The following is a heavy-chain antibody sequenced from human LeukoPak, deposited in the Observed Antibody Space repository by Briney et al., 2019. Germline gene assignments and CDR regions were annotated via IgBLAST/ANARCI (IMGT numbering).Heavy chain of an antibody. Sequence: GGSLRLSCAASGFTFSSYGMHWVRQAPGKGLEWVAFIRYDGSNKYYADSVKGGFTISRDNSKNTLYLQMNGLRAEDTAVYYCAKCGSYYDSSGYYPEYFQHWGQGTLVTVSS. CDR3: AKCGSYYDSSGYYPEYFQH. J-gene: IGHJ1*01. CDR2: IRYDGSNK. D-gene: IGHD3-22*01. V-gene: IGHV3-30*02. CDR1: GFTFSSYG.